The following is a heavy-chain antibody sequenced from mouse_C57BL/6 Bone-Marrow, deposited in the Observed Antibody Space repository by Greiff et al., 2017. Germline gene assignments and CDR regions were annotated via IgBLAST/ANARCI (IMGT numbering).Heavy chain of an antibody. D-gene: IGHD1-1*01. CDR2: IRNKANGYTT. CDR3: ASTLLLRGYFDV. CDR1: GFTFTDYY. Sequence: EVQLVESGGGLVQPGGSLSLSCAASGFTFTDYYMSWVRQPPGKALEWLGFIRNKANGYTTEYSASVKGRFTISRDNSQSILYLQMNALRAEDSATYYCASTLLLRGYFDVWGTGTTVTVSA. J-gene: IGHJ1*03. V-gene: IGHV7-3*01.